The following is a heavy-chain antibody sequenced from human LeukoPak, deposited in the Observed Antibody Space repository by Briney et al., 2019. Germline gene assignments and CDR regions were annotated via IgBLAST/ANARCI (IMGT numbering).Heavy chain of an antibody. CDR1: GFTFDDYA. CDR2: ISWNSGSI. CDR3: AKGGQDIVATDFDY. J-gene: IGHJ4*02. V-gene: IGHV3-9*01. D-gene: IGHD5-12*01. Sequence: GGSLRLSCAASGFTFDDYAMHWVRQAPGKGLEWVSGISWNSGSIGYADSVKGRFTISRDNAKNSLYLQMNSLRAEDTALYYCAKGGQDIVATDFDYWGQGTLVTVSS.